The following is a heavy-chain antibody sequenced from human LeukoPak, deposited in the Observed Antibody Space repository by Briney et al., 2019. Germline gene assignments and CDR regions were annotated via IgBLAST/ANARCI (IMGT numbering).Heavy chain of an antibody. V-gene: IGHV3-21*01. CDR3: ATRAGYYDRSGYNYGMDV. J-gene: IGHJ6*02. CDR2: ISSSSSDI. CDR1: GFTFSSYS. Sequence: GGSLRLSCAASGFTFSSYSMNWVRQAPGKGLEWVSSISSSSSDIYYADSVKGRFTISRDNAKNSLYLQMNSLRAEDTAVYYCATRAGYYDRSGYNYGMDVWGQGTTVTVSS. D-gene: IGHD3-22*01.